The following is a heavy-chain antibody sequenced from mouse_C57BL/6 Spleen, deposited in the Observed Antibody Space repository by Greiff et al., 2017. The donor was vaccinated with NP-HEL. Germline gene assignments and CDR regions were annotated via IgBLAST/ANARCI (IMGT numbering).Heavy chain of an antibody. CDR2: IDPSDSYT. J-gene: IGHJ1*03. Sequence: QVQLKQPGAELVKPGASVKLSCKASGYTFTSYWMQWVKQRPGQGLEWIGEIDPSDSYTNYNQKFKGKATLTVDTSSSTAYMQLSSLTSEDSAVYYCARLMGSSYGDWYFDVWGTGTTVTVSS. V-gene: IGHV1-50*01. CDR3: ARLMGSSYGDWYFDV. D-gene: IGHD1-1*01. CDR1: GYTFTSYW.